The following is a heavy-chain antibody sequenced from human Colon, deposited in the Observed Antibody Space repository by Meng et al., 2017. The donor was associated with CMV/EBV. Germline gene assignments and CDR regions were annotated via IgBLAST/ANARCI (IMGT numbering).Heavy chain of an antibody. CDR1: YTFTGYY. D-gene: IGHD6-19*01. Sequence: YTFTGYYMHWVRQAPEQGLEWMGRISPFSGDTNYSEEFQGRVTMTRDTSISTVHMELSRLTSDDTAVYYCARDWGGAVAGFNWFDPWGQGTLVTVSS. CDR2: ISPFSGDT. J-gene: IGHJ5*02. CDR3: ARDWGGAVAGFNWFDP. V-gene: IGHV1-2*06.